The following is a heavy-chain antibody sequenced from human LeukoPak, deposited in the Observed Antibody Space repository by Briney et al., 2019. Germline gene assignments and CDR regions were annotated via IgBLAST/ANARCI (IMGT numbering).Heavy chain of an antibody. V-gene: IGHV3-7*01. CDR2: IKKDGSEN. J-gene: IGHJ4*02. CDR1: GFSFSNYW. D-gene: IGHD1-26*01. CDR3: AKSIQGGTYYSFDY. Sequence: PGGSLRLSCAASGFSFSNYWMSWVRQAPGKGLERVANIKKDGSENYYVDSVKGRFTISRDNAKNSLYLQMNTLRAEDTAVYYCAKSIQGGTYYSFDYWGQGTLVTVSS.